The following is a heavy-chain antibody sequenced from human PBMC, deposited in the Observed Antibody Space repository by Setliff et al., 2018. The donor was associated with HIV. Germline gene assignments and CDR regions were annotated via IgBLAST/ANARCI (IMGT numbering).Heavy chain of an antibody. CDR3: ARQPTDTSGYNNWFDS. CDR1: GYTFTNYW. CDR2: IYPGDSGT. V-gene: IGHV5-51*01. D-gene: IGHD3-3*01. J-gene: IGHJ5*01. Sequence: PGESLKISCRGSGYTFTNYWIGWVRQMPGRGLEWMGIIYPGDSGTRYSPSFEGQVTMSADKSINTAYLQWNSLKASDTAMYYCARQPTDTSGYNNWFDSWGQGTLVTVSS.